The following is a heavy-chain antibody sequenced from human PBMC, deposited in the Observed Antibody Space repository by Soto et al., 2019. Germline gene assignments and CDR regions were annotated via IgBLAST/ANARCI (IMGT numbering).Heavy chain of an antibody. CDR1: GGSISGSSYY. D-gene: IGHD6-19*01. Sequence: SLTCTVSGGSISGSSYYWGWIRQPPGKGLEWIGSIYYSGSTYYNPSLKSRVTISVDTSKNQFSLKLSSVTAADTAVYYCARLRSGWYVPGDYWGQGTLVTVPQ. J-gene: IGHJ4*02. CDR3: ARLRSGWYVPGDY. CDR2: IYYSGST. V-gene: IGHV4-39*01.